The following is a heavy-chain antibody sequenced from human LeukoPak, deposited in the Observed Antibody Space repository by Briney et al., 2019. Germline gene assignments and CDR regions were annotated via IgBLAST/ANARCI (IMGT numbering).Heavy chain of an antibody. D-gene: IGHD2-2*01. Sequence: SVKVSCKASGGTFSSYAISWVRQAPGQGLEWMGGIIPIFGTANYAQKFQGRVTITADESTSTAYMELSSLRSEDTAVYYCARHGYCSSTSCYDGVYYYYGMDVWGQGTTVTVSS. J-gene: IGHJ6*02. V-gene: IGHV1-69*13. CDR3: ARHGYCSSTSCYDGVYYYYGMDV. CDR2: IIPIFGTA. CDR1: GGTFSSYA.